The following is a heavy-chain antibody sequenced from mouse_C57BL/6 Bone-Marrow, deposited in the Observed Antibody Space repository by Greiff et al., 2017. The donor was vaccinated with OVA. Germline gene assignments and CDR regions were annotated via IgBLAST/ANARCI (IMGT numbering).Heavy chain of an antibody. CDR1: GFSLTSYG. V-gene: IGHV2-5*01. D-gene: IGHD1-1*01. CDR2: IWRGGST. Sequence: VKLQESGPGLVQPSQSLSITCTVSGFSLTSYGVHWVRQSPGKGLEWLGVIWRGGSTDYNAAFMSRLSITKDNSKSQVFFKMNSLQADDTAIYYCAKIRDYYCSNWYFDVWGTGTTVTVSS. CDR3: AKIRDYYCSNWYFDV. J-gene: IGHJ1*03.